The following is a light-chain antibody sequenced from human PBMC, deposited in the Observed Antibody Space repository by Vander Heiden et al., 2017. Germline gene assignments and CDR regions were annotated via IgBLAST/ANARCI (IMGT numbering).Light chain of an antibody. V-gene: IGKV4-1*01. Sequence: DIVMTQSPDSLAVSLGERATINCKSSQSVLYSSNNKNQLAWYQQKPGQPPNLLIYLASSRESGVPDPLTGSGSGTDFTLTISSLQAEDVAVYYCQQYDSNRWTFGQGTKVEIK. J-gene: IGKJ1*01. CDR1: QSVLYSSNNKNQ. CDR2: LAS. CDR3: QQYDSNRWT.